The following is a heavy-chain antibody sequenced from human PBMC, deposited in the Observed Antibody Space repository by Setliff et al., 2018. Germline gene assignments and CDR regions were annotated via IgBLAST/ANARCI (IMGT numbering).Heavy chain of an antibody. CDR3: ARDRRPFNWGGNDAFDI. CDR2: ISGSGGST. J-gene: IGHJ3*02. CDR1: GFTFSSYA. Sequence: GGSLRLSCAASGFTFSSYAMSWVRQAPGKGLEWVSAISGSGGSTYYADSVKGRFTISRDNSKNTLYLQMNSLRAEDTAVYYCARDRRPFNWGGNDAFDIWGQGTMVTVSS. V-gene: IGHV3-23*01. D-gene: IGHD7-27*01.